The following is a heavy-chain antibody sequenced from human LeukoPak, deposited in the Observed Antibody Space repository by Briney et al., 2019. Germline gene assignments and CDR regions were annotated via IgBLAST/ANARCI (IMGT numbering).Heavy chain of an antibody. CDR1: GFTFSSYA. Sequence: GGSLRLSCAASGFTFSSYAMHWVRQAPGKGLEWVAVISYDGSNKYYADSVKGRFTISRDNSKNTLYLQMNSLRAEDTAVYYCARDIGYYDESVDYRGQGTLVTVSS. D-gene: IGHD3-22*01. J-gene: IGHJ4*02. CDR3: ARDIGYYDESVDY. CDR2: ISYDGSNK. V-gene: IGHV3-30-3*01.